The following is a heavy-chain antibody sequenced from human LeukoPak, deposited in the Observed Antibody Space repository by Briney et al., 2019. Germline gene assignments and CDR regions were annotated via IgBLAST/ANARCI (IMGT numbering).Heavy chain of an antibody. D-gene: IGHD6-6*01. V-gene: IGHV4-59*01. J-gene: IGHJ4*02. CDR2: MHYNGGT. Sequence: PSETLSLTCTATGVATSSYYWSWIRQSPGKGLEWIGYMHYNGGTNFNPSLKSRVTISLDTSKNQVSLKVSSVTAADTAVYYCARRGHDHGSSPFDYWGQGTLVIVSS. CDR1: GVATSSYY. CDR3: ARRGHDHGSSPFDY.